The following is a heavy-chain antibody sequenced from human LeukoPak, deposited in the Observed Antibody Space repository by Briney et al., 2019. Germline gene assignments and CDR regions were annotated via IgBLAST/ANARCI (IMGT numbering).Heavy chain of an antibody. V-gene: IGHV3-15*01. Sequence: GSLRLSCAASGFTFSNAWMSWVRQAPGKGLEWVGRIKSKTDGGTTDYAAPVKGRFTISRDDSKNTLYLQMNSLKTEDTAVYYCTTEHYDFWSGYHEYWGQGTLVTVSS. CDR1: GFTFSNAW. J-gene: IGHJ4*02. CDR3: TTEHYDFWSGYHEY. CDR2: IKSKTDGGTT. D-gene: IGHD3-3*01.